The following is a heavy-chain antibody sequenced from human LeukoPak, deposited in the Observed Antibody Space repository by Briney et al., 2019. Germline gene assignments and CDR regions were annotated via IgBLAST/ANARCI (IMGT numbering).Heavy chain of an antibody. CDR2: IYYSGST. J-gene: IGHJ6*02. Sequence: SETLSLTCAVYGGSFSGYYWSWIRQPPGKGPEWIGSIYYSGSTYYNPSLKSRVTISVDTSKNQFSLKLSSVTAADTAVYYCAMTTVVTQSSRGAYYYGMDVWGQGTTVTVSS. D-gene: IGHD4-23*01. CDR3: AMTTVVTQSSRGAYYYGMDV. V-gene: IGHV4-34*01. CDR1: GGSFSGYY.